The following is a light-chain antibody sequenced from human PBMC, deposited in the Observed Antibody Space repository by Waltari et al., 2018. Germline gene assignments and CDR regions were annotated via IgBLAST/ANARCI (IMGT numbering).Light chain of an antibody. Sequence: QSVLTEPPSAYGTKGQRVKIYCYGRRYNLGSRFVCWYQHLPGTAPKLLIYRNDQRPSGVPSHFSCSMSGTSSSLSLLFLQSSDEADYYCAALYDSLPVRFGGGTKLTFL. V-gene: IGLV1-47*01. CDR1: RYNLGSRF. CDR3: AALYDSLPVR. CDR2: RND. J-gene: IGLJ3*02.